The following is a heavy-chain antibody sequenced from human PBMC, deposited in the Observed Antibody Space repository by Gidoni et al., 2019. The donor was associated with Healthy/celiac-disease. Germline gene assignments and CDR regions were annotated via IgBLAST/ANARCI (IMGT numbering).Heavy chain of an antibody. D-gene: IGHD3-22*01. Sequence: EVQLVESGGGLVKPGGSLRLSCAASGFTFSSYSMNWVRQAPGKGLEWVSSISSSSSYIYYADSVKGRFTISRDNAKNSLYLQMNSLRAEDTAVYYCARDQDDSSGSQDYWGQGTLVTVSS. J-gene: IGHJ4*02. CDR1: GFTFSSYS. CDR2: ISSSSSYI. V-gene: IGHV3-21*01. CDR3: ARDQDDSSGSQDY.